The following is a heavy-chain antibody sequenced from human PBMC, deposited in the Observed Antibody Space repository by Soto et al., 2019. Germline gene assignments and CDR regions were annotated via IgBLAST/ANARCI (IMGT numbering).Heavy chain of an antibody. Sequence: SETLSLTCTVSGASINKNDYYWIWIRQTPGKGLEWIGYVYYSGTTDYIPSLKSRLSMSIDKSQNQFTLKLNSVTAADTATYYCARMSYFYDKWYFDLWGRGTLVTVSS. V-gene: IGHV4-30-4*01. D-gene: IGHD3-22*01. J-gene: IGHJ2*01. CDR2: VYYSGTT. CDR3: ARMSYFYDKWYFDL. CDR1: GASINKNDYY.